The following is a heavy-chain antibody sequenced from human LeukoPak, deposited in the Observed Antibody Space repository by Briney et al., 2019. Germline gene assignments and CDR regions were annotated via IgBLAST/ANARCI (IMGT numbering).Heavy chain of an antibody. J-gene: IGHJ5*02. D-gene: IGHD6-6*01. CDR2: IYYSGST. CDR3: ARQALKYSSSSIYWFDP. V-gene: IGHV4-39*01. CDR1: GGSISSSSYY. Sequence: SETLSLTCTVSGGSISSSSYYWGWIRQPPGKGLEWIGSIYYSGSTYYNPSLKSRVTISVDTSKNQFSLKLSSVTAADTAVYYCARQALKYSSSSIYWFDPWGQGTLVTVSS.